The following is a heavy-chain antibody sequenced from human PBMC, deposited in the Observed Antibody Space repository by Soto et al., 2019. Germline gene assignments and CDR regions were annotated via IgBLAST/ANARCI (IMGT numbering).Heavy chain of an antibody. D-gene: IGHD3-10*01. Sequence: QVQLVQSGAEVKKPGASVKVSCKASGYTFTSYDINWVRQATGQGLEWMGWMNPNSGNTGYAQKFQGRVTMTRNTSISTAYMEVSSLRSEDTAVHYCARGRSCESGSGSYYPFDYWGQGTLVTVSS. CDR2: MNPNSGNT. V-gene: IGHV1-8*01. CDR3: ARGRSCESGSGSYYPFDY. J-gene: IGHJ4*02. CDR1: GYTFTSYD.